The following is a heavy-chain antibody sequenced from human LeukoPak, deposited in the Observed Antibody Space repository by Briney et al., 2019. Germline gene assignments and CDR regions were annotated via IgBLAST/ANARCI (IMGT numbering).Heavy chain of an antibody. D-gene: IGHD5-12*01. CDR1: GFTFSDYY. V-gene: IGHV3-11*06. Sequence: GGSLRLSCAASGFTFSDYYMSWIRQAPGKGLEWVSYISGSSSYTNYADSVKGRFTISRDNAENSLFPQMNSLRAEDTAVYYCASRRSGYENYWGQGTLVTVSS. CDR2: ISGSSSYT. J-gene: IGHJ4*02. CDR3: ASRRSGYENY.